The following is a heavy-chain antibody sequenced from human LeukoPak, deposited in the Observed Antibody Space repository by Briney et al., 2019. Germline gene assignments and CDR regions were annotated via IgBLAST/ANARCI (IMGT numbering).Heavy chain of an antibody. CDR1: GFTFSTYP. CDR3: ARVRNSYGSRRFDY. V-gene: IGHV3-30-3*01. CDR2: MSFDGDSE. D-gene: IGHD5-18*01. J-gene: IGHJ4*02. Sequence: PGGSLRLSCAASGFTFSTYPMHWVRQAPGKGLEWVAVMSFDGDSEYYSDSVRGRFTVSRDNAKSTLYLQMNSLRSDDTAVYYCARVRNSYGSRRFDYWGQGTLVTVSS.